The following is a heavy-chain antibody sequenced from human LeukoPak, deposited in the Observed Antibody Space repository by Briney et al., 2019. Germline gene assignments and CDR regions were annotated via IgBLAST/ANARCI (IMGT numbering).Heavy chain of an antibody. D-gene: IGHD2-2*02. J-gene: IGHJ6*03. V-gene: IGHV1-18*01. Sequence: GASVKVSCKASGYTFTSYGISWVRQAPGQGLEWMGWISAYNGNTNYAQKHQGRVTMTTDTSTSTAYMELRSLRSDDTAVYYCARFGVVVPAAIWYYYYYMDVWGKGTTVTVSS. CDR3: ARFGVVVPAAIWYYYYYMDV. CDR2: ISAYNGNT. CDR1: GYTFTSYG.